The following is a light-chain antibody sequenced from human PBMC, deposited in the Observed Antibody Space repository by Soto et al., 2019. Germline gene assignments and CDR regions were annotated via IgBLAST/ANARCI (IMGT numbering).Light chain of an antibody. J-gene: IGKJ1*01. V-gene: IGKV3D-20*01. CDR3: HQHGSSPWT. CDR1: QSVSNNY. Sequence: EIVLTQSPATLSWSPGDRATLSCGASQSVSNNYLAWYQHKPGLAPRVLIYDASRRAAGIPDRFSGSGSGTDFTLTISRLEPEDFAVYYCHQHGSSPWTFGQGTKVETK. CDR2: DAS.